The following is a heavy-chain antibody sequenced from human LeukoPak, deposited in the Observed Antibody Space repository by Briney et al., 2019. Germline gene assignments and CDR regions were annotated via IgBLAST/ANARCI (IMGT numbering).Heavy chain of an antibody. D-gene: IGHD6-13*01. CDR2: INSDRSST. V-gene: IGHV3-74*01. CDR3: AKDLSTSWYYFDY. J-gene: IGHJ4*02. CDR1: GFTFSTYW. Sequence: GGSLRLSCAASGFTFSTYWMHWVRQAPGKGLVWVSRINSDRSSTNYADSVEGRFTISRDNAKNTLYLQMNSLRAEDTAVYYCAKDLSTSWYYFDYWGQGTLVTVSS.